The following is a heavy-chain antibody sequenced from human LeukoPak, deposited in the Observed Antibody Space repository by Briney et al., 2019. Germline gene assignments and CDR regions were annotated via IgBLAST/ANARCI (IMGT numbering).Heavy chain of an antibody. CDR2: IYYSGST. D-gene: IGHD6-19*01. CDR1: GYSISSGYY. CDR3: ARAVAGDDAFDI. J-gene: IGHJ3*02. Sequence: SETLSLTCTVSGYSISSGYYWGWIRQPPGKGLEWIGSIYYSGSTYDNPALKSRVTISVDRSKNQFSLKLSSVTAADTAVYYCARAVAGDDAFDIWGQGTMVTVSS. V-gene: IGHV4-38-2*02.